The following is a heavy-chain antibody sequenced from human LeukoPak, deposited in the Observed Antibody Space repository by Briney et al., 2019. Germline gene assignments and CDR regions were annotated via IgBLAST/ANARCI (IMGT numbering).Heavy chain of an antibody. J-gene: IGHJ4*02. Sequence: PSETLSLTCTVSGGSISSYYWSWIRQPPGKGLEWIGYIYYSGSTNYNPSLKSRVTISVDTSKNQFSLKLSSVTAADTAVHYCARDVAAAGMGFDYWGQGTLVTVSS. CDR2: IYYSGST. CDR1: GGSISSYY. V-gene: IGHV4-59*01. CDR3: ARDVAAAGMGFDY. D-gene: IGHD6-13*01.